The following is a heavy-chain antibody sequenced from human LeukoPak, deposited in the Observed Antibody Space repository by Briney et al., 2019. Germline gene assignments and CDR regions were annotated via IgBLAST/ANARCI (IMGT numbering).Heavy chain of an antibody. D-gene: IGHD4-17*01. CDR2: IKQDGSEK. CDR3: ARDPYGDYVKYGY. J-gene: IGHJ4*02. V-gene: IGHV3-7*01. CDR1: GFTFSSYA. Sequence: PGGSLRLSCAASGFTFSSYAMSWVRQAPGKGLEWVANIKQDGSEKYYVDSVKGRFTISRDNAKNSLYLQMNSLRAEDTAVYYCARDPYGDYVKYGYWGQGTLVTVSS.